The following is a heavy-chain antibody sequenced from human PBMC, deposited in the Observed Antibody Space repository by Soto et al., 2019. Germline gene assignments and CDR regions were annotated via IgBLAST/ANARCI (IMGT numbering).Heavy chain of an antibody. J-gene: IGHJ3*02. V-gene: IGHV1-69*01. CDR3: ASSGAYYDILTGGAFDS. D-gene: IGHD3-9*01. Sequence: QVQLVQSGAEVKKPGSSVKVSCKASGGTFSSYAISWVRQAPGQGLEWMGGIIPIFGTANYAQKFQGRVTITADESTSTAYMELSSLRSEDTAVYYCASSGAYYDILTGGAFDSWGQGTMVTVSS. CDR2: IIPIFGTA. CDR1: GGTFSSYA.